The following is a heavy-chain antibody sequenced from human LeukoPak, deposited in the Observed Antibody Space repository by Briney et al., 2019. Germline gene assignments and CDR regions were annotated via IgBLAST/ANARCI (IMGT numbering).Heavy chain of an antibody. D-gene: IGHD6-6*01. CDR1: GGTFSSYA. J-gene: IGHJ4*02. Sequence: SVKVSCKASGGTFSSYAISWVRQAPGQGLEWMGGIIPTFNTADYAQKFQGRVTITADESTSTAYMELSSLRSEDTAVYYCARSRLGAFEYSSSPFDYWGQGTLVTVSS. CDR2: IIPTFNTA. CDR3: ARSRLGAFEYSSSPFDY. V-gene: IGHV1-69*01.